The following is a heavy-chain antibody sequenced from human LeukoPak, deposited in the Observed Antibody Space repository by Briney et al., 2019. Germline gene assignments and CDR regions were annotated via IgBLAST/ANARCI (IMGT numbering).Heavy chain of an antibody. J-gene: IGHJ3*02. CDR2: IYSCDSDT. V-gene: IGHV5-51*01. Sequence: GGSLKISCKGSGYSLSSYWIGWGGPMPVESLEWVGDIYSCDSDTRYSPSFQGQVTISADKSISTAYLQWSSLKASDTAMYYCARRHYVWGSYRYRDAFDIWGQGTMVTVSS. D-gene: IGHD3-16*02. CDR3: ARRHYVWGSYRYRDAFDI. CDR1: GYSLSSYW.